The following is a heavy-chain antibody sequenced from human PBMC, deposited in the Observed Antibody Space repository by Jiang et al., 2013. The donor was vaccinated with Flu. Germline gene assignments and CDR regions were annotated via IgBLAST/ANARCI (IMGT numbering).Heavy chain of an antibody. CDR1: GGSFSGYY. CDR3: ARAGGVYDFWSGYYSTNWFDP. D-gene: IGHD3-3*01. CDR2: INHSGST. Sequence: LLKPSETLSLTCAVYGGSFSGYYWSWIRQPPGKGLEWIGEINHSGSTNYNPSLKSRVTISVDTSKNQFSLKLSSVTAADTAVYYCARAGGVYDFWSGYYSTNWFDPWGQGTLVTVSS. J-gene: IGHJ5*02. V-gene: IGHV4-34*01.